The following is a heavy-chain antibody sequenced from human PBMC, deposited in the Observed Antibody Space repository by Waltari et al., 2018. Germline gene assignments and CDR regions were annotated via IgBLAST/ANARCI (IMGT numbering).Heavy chain of an antibody. Sequence: QVQLVQSGAEMREPGASVKVSCQAPDHTFINFGLNWVRQAPGQGLQWLGWITGEPGDSIYAKGVQGRVTITADKSTSTAYMELSSLRSEDTAVYYCARSPPPDYGDYLEYFQHWGQGTLVTVSS. CDR2: ITGEPGDS. V-gene: IGHV1-18*01. J-gene: IGHJ1*01. CDR3: ARSPPPDYGDYLEYFQH. D-gene: IGHD4-17*01. CDR1: DHTFINFG.